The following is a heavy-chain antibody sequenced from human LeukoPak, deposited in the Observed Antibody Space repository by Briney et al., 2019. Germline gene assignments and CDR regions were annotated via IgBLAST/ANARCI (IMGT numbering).Heavy chain of an antibody. V-gene: IGHV1-8*01. CDR1: GYTFTSYD. J-gene: IGHJ1*01. CDR2: MNPNSANT. D-gene: IGHD3-22*01. Sequence: ASVKVSCKASGYTFTSYDINWVRQATGQGLEWMGWMNPNSANTGYAQKLQGRVTMTRNTSTSTAYMELSSLRSEDTAVYYCARRRSVDSRTFQHWGQGTLVTVSS. CDR3: ARRRSVDSRTFQH.